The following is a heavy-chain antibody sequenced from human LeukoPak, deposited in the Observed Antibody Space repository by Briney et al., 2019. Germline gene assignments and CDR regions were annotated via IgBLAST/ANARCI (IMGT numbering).Heavy chain of an antibody. Sequence: SETLSLTCTVSGGSISCYYWSWIRQPAGKGLEWIGRIYTSGSTNYNPSLKSRVTMSVDTSKNQFSLKLTSVTAADTAVYYCARDGYSYGTLLDYWGQGTLVTVSS. CDR1: GGSISCYY. D-gene: IGHD5-18*01. J-gene: IGHJ4*02. V-gene: IGHV4-4*07. CDR2: IYTSGST. CDR3: ARDGYSYGTLLDY.